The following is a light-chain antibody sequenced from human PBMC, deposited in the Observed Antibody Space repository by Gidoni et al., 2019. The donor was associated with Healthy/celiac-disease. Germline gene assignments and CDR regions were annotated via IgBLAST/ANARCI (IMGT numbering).Light chain of an antibody. Sequence: DIQMTQSPSSLSASVGDRVTITCRASQSISSYLNWYQQKPGKAPNLLIYAASSLQSGVPSRFSGSGSGTDFTLTISSLQPEDFATYYCQQSYSTPRGTFXXXTKVEIK. V-gene: IGKV1-39*01. CDR3: QQSYSTPRGT. CDR1: QSISSY. CDR2: AAS. J-gene: IGKJ1*01.